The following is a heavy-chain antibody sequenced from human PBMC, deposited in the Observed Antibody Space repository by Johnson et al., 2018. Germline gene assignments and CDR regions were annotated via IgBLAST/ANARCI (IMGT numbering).Heavy chain of an antibody. V-gene: IGHV3-64*01. Sequence: VQLVESGGGLVQPGGSLRLSCAASGFTFSSYAMHWVRQAPGKGLESVSAISSNGGSTDYANSLKGRFTISRDNSKNTLYLQLGSLRGEDMAGYYCARDRVFCSTTRCPYYYYYYMDVWGKGTTVTVSS. CDR2: ISSNGGST. D-gene: IGHD2-2*01. J-gene: IGHJ6*03. CDR3: ARDRVFCSTTRCPYYYYYYMDV. CDR1: GFTFSSYA.